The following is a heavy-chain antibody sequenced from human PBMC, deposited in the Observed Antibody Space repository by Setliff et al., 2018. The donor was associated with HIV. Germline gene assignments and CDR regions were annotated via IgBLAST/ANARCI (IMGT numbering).Heavy chain of an antibody. J-gene: IGHJ4*02. CDR1: GGSFSGYY. CDR3: ARLTTTYYYDSSAYYHLV. CDR2: INHSGST. V-gene: IGHV4-34*01. Sequence: PSETLSLTCAVYGGSFSGYYWSWIRQPPGKGLEWIGEINHSGSTNYNPSLKSRVTISVDTSKNQFSLKLSSVTAADTAVFYCARLTTTYYYDSSAYYHLVWGQGTLVTVSS. D-gene: IGHD3-22*01.